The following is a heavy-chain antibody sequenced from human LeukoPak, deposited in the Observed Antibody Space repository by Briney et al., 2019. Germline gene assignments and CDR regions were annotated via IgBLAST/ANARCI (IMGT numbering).Heavy chain of an antibody. CDR1: GFDFSTYT. CDR2: ISSSSSYI. V-gene: IGHV3-21*01. J-gene: IGHJ4*02. D-gene: IGHD2-2*01. CDR3: TRDPGRCTSTSCYPDY. Sequence: GGSLRLSCAASGFDFSTYTMNWVRQAPGRGLEWVSSISSSSSYIYYADSVKGRFTISRDNAKNSMYLQMNSLRAEDTAVYYCTRDPGRCTSTSCYPDYWGQGTQVTVSS.